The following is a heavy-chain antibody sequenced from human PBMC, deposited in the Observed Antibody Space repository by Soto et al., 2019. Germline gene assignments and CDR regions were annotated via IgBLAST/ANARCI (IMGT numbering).Heavy chain of an antibody. CDR3: ARHPGYAVPTVYATHYFNY. CDR2: IYYTGST. D-gene: IGHD2-8*01. CDR1: GDSISSNNYY. Sequence: QLQLQESGPGLVKPSETLSLTCTVSGDSISSNNYYCAWIRQPPGKGLEWIGIIYYTGSTYYNPSLKSRVAMSVDTSGTRFSLRLSSVTAADTAVYYCARHPGYAVPTVYATHYFNYWGQGILVTVST. V-gene: IGHV4-39*01. J-gene: IGHJ4*02.